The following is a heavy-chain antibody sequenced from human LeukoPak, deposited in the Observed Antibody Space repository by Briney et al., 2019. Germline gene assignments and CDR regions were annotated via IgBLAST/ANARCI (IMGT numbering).Heavy chain of an antibody. Sequence: SVKVSCKASGGTFSSYTISWVRQAPGQGLEWMGRIIPILGIANYAQKFQGRVTITADESTSTAYMELSSLRSEDTAVYYCARDHAGGYDFSNWFDPWGQGTLVTVSS. D-gene: IGHD3-3*01. CDR2: IIPILGIA. J-gene: IGHJ5*02. CDR3: ARDHAGGYDFSNWFDP. CDR1: GGTFSSYT. V-gene: IGHV1-69*04.